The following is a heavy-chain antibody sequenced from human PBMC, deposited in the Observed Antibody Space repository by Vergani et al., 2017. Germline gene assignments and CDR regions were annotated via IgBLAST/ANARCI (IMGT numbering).Heavy chain of an antibody. CDR3: ARGGNSIVVVPAAKGWFDP. D-gene: IGHD2-2*01. J-gene: IGHJ5*02. CDR1: GYTFTSYG. V-gene: IGHV5-10-1*01. CDR2: IDPSDSYT. Sequence: VQLVQSGAEVKKPGASVKVSCKASGYTFTSYGISWVRQMPGKGLEWMGRIDPSDSYTNYSPSFQGHVTISADKSISTAYLQWSSLQASDTAMYYCARGGNSIVVVPAAKGWFDPWGQGTLVTVSS.